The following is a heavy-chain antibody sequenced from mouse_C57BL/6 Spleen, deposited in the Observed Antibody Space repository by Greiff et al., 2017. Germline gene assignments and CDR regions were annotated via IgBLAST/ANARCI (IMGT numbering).Heavy chain of an antibody. J-gene: IGHJ3*01. V-gene: IGHV1-69*01. CDR3: ASNYVGAWFAY. Sequence: QVQLQQPGAELVMPGASVKLSCKASGYTFTSYWMHWVKQRPGQGLEWIGEIDPSDSYTNYNQKFKGKSTLTVDKSSSTAYMQLSSLTSEDSAVYYCASNYVGAWFAYWGQGTLVTVSA. CDR2: IDPSDSYT. CDR1: GYTFTSYW. D-gene: IGHD2-1*01.